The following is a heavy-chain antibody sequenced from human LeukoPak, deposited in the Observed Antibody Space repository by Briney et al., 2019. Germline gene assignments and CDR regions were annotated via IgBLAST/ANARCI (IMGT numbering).Heavy chain of an antibody. CDR3: ARDRWYGYRYFDY. D-gene: IGHD5-24*01. J-gene: IGHJ4*02. Sequence: GGSLRLSCAASEFTFSSYAMHWVRQAPGKGLEWVAVISYDGSNKYYADSVKGRFTISRDNSKNTLYLQMNSLRAEDTAVYYCARDRWYGYRYFDYWGQGTLVTVSS. CDR1: EFTFSSYA. V-gene: IGHV3-30-3*01. CDR2: ISYDGSNK.